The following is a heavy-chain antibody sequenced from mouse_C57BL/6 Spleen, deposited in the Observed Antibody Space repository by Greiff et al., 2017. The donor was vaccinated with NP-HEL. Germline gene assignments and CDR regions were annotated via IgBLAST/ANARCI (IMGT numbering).Heavy chain of an antibody. CDR2: ISDGGSYT. CDR1: GFTFSSYA. D-gene: IGHD2-2*01. J-gene: IGHJ1*03. Sequence: EVQRVESGGGLVKPGGSLKLSCAASGFTFSSYAMSWVRQTPEKRLEWVATISDGGSYTYYPDNVKGRFTISRDNAKNNLYLQMSHLKSEDTAMYYWAREPGYDEGYFDVWGTGTTVTVSS. CDR3: AREPGYDEGYFDV. V-gene: IGHV5-4*01.